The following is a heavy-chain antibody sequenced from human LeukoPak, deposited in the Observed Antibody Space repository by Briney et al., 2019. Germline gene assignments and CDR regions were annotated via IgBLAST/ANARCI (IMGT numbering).Heavy chain of an antibody. CDR3: ARLQGAAAWRVFFDF. CDR2: VYPGDSDT. V-gene: IGHV5-51*01. D-gene: IGHD6-13*01. CDR1: DYRFRRYW. J-gene: IGHJ4*02. Sequence: GESLKISFKGPDYRFRRYWNALVRQMPGKGLEWMGIVYPGDSDTRYSPSFQGQVTFSADKSISTAYLQWSRLKAADTAMCSGARLQGAAAWRVFFDFWGQGTLVSVSS.